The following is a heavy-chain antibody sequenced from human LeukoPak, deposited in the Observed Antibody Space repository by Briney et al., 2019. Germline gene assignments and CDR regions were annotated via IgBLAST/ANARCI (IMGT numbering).Heavy chain of an antibody. CDR3: ARGPPTFRYSGSYYYDPLEYYFDY. J-gene: IGHJ4*02. D-gene: IGHD1-26*01. Sequence: ASVKVSCKASGYTFTSYDINWVRQATGLGLEWMGWMNPNSGNTGYAQKFQGRVTMTRNTSISTAYMELSSLRSEDTAVYYCARGPPTFRYSGSYYYDPLEYYFDYWGQGTLVTVSS. CDR2: MNPNSGNT. V-gene: IGHV1-8*01. CDR1: GYTFTSYD.